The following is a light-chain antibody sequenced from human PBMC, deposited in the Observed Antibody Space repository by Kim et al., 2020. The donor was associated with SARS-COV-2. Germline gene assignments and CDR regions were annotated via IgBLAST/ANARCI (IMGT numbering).Light chain of an antibody. Sequence: EIVMTQSPATLSVSPGERATLSCRASQTVSNNLAWYQQQPSQAPRLLIYGASTRAAGIPARFSGSGSGTEFTLTISSLQSEESAVYYCQKHDNWHPYTFGQGTKLEI. V-gene: IGKV3-15*01. J-gene: IGKJ2*01. CDR1: QTVSNN. CDR3: QKHDNWHPYT. CDR2: GAS.